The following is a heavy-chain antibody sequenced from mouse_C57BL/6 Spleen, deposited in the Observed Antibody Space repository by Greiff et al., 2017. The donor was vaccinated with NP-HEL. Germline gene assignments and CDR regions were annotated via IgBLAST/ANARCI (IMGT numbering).Heavy chain of an antibody. J-gene: IGHJ2*01. CDR2: IRNKANGYTT. CDR3: ARTTGSNYFDY. D-gene: IGHD3-1*01. V-gene: IGHV7-3*01. CDR1: GFTFTDYY. Sequence: EVKVVESGGGLVQPGGSLSLSCAASGFTFTDYYMSWVRQPPGKALEWLGFIRNKANGYTTEYSASVKGRFTISRDNSQSILYLQMNALRAEDSATYYCARTTGSNYFDYWGQGTTLTVSS.